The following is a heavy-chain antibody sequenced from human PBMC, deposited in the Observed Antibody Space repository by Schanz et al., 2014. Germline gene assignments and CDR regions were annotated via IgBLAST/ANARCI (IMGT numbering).Heavy chain of an antibody. V-gene: IGHV3-7*01. CDR2: IKQDGIEK. CDR1: GFTFSSYW. CDR3: AKAYSSGWYDLDY. J-gene: IGHJ4*02. D-gene: IGHD6-19*01. Sequence: EVLLVDSGGGLVQPGGSLRLSCAASGFTFSSYWMSWVRQAPGKGLEWVANIKQDGIEKYYVDSVKGRFTISRDNSKNTVYLQMNSLRTEDTAVYYCAKAYSSGWYDLDYWGQGTLVTVSS.